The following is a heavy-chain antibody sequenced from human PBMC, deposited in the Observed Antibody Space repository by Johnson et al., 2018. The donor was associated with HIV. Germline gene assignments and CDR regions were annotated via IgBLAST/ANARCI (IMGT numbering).Heavy chain of an antibody. CDR1: GFTFSSYA. CDR3: ARASKVLSSGWSRGAFDI. V-gene: IGHV3-30*02. CDR2: IRYDERNI. J-gene: IGHJ3*02. Sequence: QVQLVESGGGVVQPGTSLRLSCAASGFTFSSYAMHWVRQAPGKGLEWVEFIRYDERNIYYADSVQGRFIISRDNSKNTLYVQMNRLRPEDTAAYFCARASKVLSSGWSRGAFDIWGQGTMVTVSS. D-gene: IGHD6-19*01.